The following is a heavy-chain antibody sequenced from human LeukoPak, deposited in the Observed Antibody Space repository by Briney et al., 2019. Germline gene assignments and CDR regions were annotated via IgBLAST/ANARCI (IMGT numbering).Heavy chain of an antibody. CDR2: IGASGDVT. Sequence: GGSLRLSCAASEFTFSKFPMGWVRQAPGRGLEWVSAIGASGDVTFHADSVRGRFTISRDNSKSTLFLQMNDLRVEDTAKFYCAKSLFTSATGTGRAFHIWGQGTMVSVSS. CDR1: EFTFSKFP. J-gene: IGHJ3*02. CDR3: AKSLFTSATGTGRAFHI. V-gene: IGHV3-23*01. D-gene: IGHD1-1*01.